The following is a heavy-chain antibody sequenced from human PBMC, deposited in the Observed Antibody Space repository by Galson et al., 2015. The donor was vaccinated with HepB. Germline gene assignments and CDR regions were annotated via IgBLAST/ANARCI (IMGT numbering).Heavy chain of an antibody. V-gene: IGHV3-30-3*01. CDR2: ISYDGSNK. Sequence: SLRLSCAASGFTFSSYAMHWVRQAPGKGLEWVAVISYDGSNKYYADSVKGRFTISRDNSKNTLYLQMNSLRAEDTAVYYCARERYSSSWYDYWGQGTLVTVSS. CDR1: GFTFSSYA. J-gene: IGHJ4*02. D-gene: IGHD6-13*01. CDR3: ARERYSSSWYDY.